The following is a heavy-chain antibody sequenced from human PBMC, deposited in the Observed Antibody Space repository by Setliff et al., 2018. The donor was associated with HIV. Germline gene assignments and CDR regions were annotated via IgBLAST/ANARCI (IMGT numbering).Heavy chain of an antibody. CDR3: ARGGRWLQFYYFDY. CDR2: ISYEGSNK. Sequence: GGSLRLSCAASGFTFTSYSMHWVRQAPGKGLEWVAVISYEGSNKYYADSVKGRFTISRDNSKNTLYLQMNSLRLEDTAVYYCARGGRWLQFYYFDYWGQGTLVTVS. D-gene: IGHD5-12*01. J-gene: IGHJ4*02. CDR1: GFTFTSYS. V-gene: IGHV3-30*01.